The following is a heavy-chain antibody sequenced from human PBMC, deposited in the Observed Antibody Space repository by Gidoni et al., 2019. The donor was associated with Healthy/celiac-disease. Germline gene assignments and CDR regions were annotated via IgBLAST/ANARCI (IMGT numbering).Heavy chain of an antibody. V-gene: IGHV4-59*01. D-gene: IGHD3-16*01. CDR2: IYYSGST. CDR1: GCSISSYY. Sequence: QVQLQESGPGLVKPSETLSLTCTVSGCSISSYYWSWIRQPPGKGLEWIGYIYYSGSTNYNPSLKSRVTISVDTSKNQFSLKLSSVTAADTAVYYCARDREYAWGYFDYWGQGTLVTVSS. CDR3: ARDREYAWGYFDY. J-gene: IGHJ4*02.